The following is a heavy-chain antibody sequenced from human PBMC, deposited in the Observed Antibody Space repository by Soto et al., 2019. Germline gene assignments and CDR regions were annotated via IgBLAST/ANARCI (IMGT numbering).Heavy chain of an antibody. D-gene: IGHD2-2*01. J-gene: IGHJ4*02. V-gene: IGHV3-23*01. CDR2: ISGSADAT. CDR3: ATRGDGYCSTTSCLFHVAF. CDR1: GFTFSTYA. Sequence: EVQLLESGGGLVQTGGSLRLSCAASGFTFSTYAMSWVRQAPGKGLEWVSTISGSADATFYADSVKGRFAIFRDNPRTMFLLQMNSLRAEDTAVYYCATRGDGYCSTTSCLFHVAFLGPGSLATVTS.